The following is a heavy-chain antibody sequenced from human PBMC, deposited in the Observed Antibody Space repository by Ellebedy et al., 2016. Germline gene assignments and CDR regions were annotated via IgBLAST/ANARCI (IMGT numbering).Heavy chain of an antibody. V-gene: IGHV3-33*08. CDR3: ARDRGTTIIVSDY. CDR2: IWYDGSNK. CDR1: GFTFSSYG. D-gene: IGHD3-22*01. Sequence: GGSLRLSCAASGFTFSSYGMHWVRQAPGKGLEWVAVIWYDGSNKYYADSVKGRLTISRDNSKNTLYLQMNSLRAEDTAVYYCARDRGTTIIVSDYWGQGTLVTVSS. J-gene: IGHJ4*02.